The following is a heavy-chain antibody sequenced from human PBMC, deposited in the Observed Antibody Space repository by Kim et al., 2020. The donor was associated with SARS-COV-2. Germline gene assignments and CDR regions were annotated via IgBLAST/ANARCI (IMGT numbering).Heavy chain of an antibody. V-gene: IGHV3-21*01. D-gene: IGHD5-12*01. Sequence: GGSLRLSCAASGFTFSSYSMNWARQAPGKGLEWVSSISSSSSYIYYADSVKGRFTISRDNAKNSLYLQMNSLRAEDTAVYYCARDEDSGYDWASKFYGMDVWGQGTTVTVSS. J-gene: IGHJ6*02. CDR2: ISSSSSYI. CDR3: ARDEDSGYDWASKFYGMDV. CDR1: GFTFSSYS.